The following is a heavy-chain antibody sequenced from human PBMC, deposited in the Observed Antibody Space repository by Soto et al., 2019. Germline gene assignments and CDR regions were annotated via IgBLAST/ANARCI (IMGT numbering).Heavy chain of an antibody. Sequence: SETLSLTCTVSGGSISSYYWSWIRQPPGKGLEWIGDINYSGSTNYNPSLKSRVTISVDTSKNQFSLKLSSVTAADTAVYYCARKRIAVADFDYWGQGTLVTVSS. CDR3: ARKRIAVADFDY. J-gene: IGHJ4*02. CDR2: INYSGST. D-gene: IGHD6-19*01. V-gene: IGHV4-59*12. CDR1: GGSISSYY.